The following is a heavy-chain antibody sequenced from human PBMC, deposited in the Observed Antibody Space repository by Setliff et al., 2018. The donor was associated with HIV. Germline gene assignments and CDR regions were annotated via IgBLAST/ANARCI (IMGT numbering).Heavy chain of an antibody. V-gene: IGHV1-2*02. CDR1: GYTFTGYY. CDR2: INPHSGDT. D-gene: IGHD3-3*01. Sequence: ASVKVSCKASGYTFTGYYMHWIRQAPGQGLEWMGWINPHSGDTNYAQKFQDRVTMTRDTSVNIAYMQLSRLRSDDTAVYYCARAPTLFGVEYYYYFGMDVWGQGTTVTVSS. CDR3: ARAPTLFGVEYYYYFGMDV. J-gene: IGHJ6*02.